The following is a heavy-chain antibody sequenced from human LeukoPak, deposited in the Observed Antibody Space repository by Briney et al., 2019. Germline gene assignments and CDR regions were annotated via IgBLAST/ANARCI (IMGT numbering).Heavy chain of an antibody. J-gene: IGHJ6*03. Sequence: ASVKVSCKASGYTFTGYYMHWVRQAPGQGLEWMGWINPNSGGTNYAQKFQGRVTMTRDTSISTAYMELSRLRSDDTAVYYCARESVEQTLRYFDWLLTYYYYYMDVWGKGTTVTVSS. D-gene: IGHD3-9*01. CDR2: INPNSGGT. V-gene: IGHV1-2*02. CDR3: ARESVEQTLRYFDWLLTYYYYYMDV. CDR1: GYTFTGYY.